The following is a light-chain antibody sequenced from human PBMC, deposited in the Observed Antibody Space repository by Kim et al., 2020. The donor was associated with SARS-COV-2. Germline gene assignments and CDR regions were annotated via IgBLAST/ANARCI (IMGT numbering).Light chain of an antibody. CDR3: QSYNSSLIGSV. CDR1: SSNIGAGYD. V-gene: IGLV1-40*01. Sequence: QSVLTQPPSVSAAPGQRVTISCTGSSSNIGAGYDVHWYQQLPGTAPKLLIYANSNRPSGVPDRFSGSKSGTSASLAITGLQAEDEADYYCQSYNSSLIGSVFGGGTKLTVL. J-gene: IGLJ3*02. CDR2: ANS.